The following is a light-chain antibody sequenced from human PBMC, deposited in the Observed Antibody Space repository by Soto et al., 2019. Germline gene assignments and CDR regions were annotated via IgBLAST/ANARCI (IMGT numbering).Light chain of an antibody. CDR2: EVT. CDR1: SSDVGAYGY. Sequence: QSALTQPASVSGSPGQSITISCTGTSSDVGAYGYVSWYQQHPGKAPQLMIYEVTNWPSGISYRFSGSKSGNTASLTISGLQAEDEADYYCSSYSSSSTLYVFGTGTKVTVL. J-gene: IGLJ1*01. CDR3: SSYSSSSTLYV. V-gene: IGLV2-14*01.